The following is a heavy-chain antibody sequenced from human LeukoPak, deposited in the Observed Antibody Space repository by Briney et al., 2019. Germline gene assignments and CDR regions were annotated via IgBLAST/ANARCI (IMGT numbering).Heavy chain of an antibody. J-gene: IGHJ3*02. V-gene: IGHV1-18*01. D-gene: IGHD3-22*01. CDR2: ISAYNGNT. Sequence: ASVKASCKASGYTFTSYGISWVRQAPGQGLEWMGWISAYNGNTNYAQKLQGRVTMTTDTSTSTAYMELRSLRSDDTAVYYCARVFTMIVVVDAFDIWGQGTMVTVSS. CDR1: GYTFTSYG. CDR3: ARVFTMIVVVDAFDI.